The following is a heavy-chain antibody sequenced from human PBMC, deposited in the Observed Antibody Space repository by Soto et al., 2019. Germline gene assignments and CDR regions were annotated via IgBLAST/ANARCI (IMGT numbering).Heavy chain of an antibody. CDR2: IWSAGLI. V-gene: IGHV3-53*01. CDR3: AKGRTYFDF. CDR1: GFTVSSKY. Sequence: DVQLVEAGGELIQPGGSLRLSCAASGFTVSSKYMSWVRQAPGKGLEWVSVIWSAGLIYYADSVRGRFTISRDISKNTLYLQMSSLRAEDAAVYYCAKGRTYFDFWGQGTLVTVSS. J-gene: IGHJ4*02.